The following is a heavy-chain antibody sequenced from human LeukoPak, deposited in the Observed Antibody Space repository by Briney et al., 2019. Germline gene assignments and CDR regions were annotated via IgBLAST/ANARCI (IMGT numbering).Heavy chain of an antibody. Sequence: ASVKVSCKASGYTFTSYYMHWMRQAPGQGLEWMGIINPSGGSTSYAQKFQGRVTMTRDTSTSTVYMELSSLRSEDTAVYYCARDREATYYYDSSGYYLDYWGQGTLVTVSS. V-gene: IGHV1-46*01. CDR3: ARDREATYYYDSSGYYLDY. D-gene: IGHD3-22*01. J-gene: IGHJ4*02. CDR2: INPSGGST. CDR1: GYTFTSYY.